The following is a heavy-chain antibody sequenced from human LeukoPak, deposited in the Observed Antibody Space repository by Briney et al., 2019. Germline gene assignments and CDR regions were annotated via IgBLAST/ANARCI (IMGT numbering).Heavy chain of an antibody. J-gene: IGHJ3*02. D-gene: IGHD3-10*01. CDR1: GYTFTRYY. CDR2: INPSGGST. CDR3: AAGEWFGEFYPDAFDI. V-gene: IGHV1-46*01. Sequence: ASVKVSCKASGYTFTRYYMHWVRQAPGQGLEWMGIINPSGGSTSYAQKFQERVTITRDMSTSTAYMELSSLRSEDTAVYYCAAGEWFGEFYPDAFDIWGQGTMVTVSS.